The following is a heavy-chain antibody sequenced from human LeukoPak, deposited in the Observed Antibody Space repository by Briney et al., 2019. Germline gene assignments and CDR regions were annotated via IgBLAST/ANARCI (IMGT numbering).Heavy chain of an antibody. CDR1: GRSISSSSYY. J-gene: IGHJ4*02. V-gene: IGHV4-39*07. CDR2: IYYSGST. Sequence: SETLSLTCTVSGRSISSSSYYWGWIRQPPGKGLEWIGSIYYSGSTYYNPSLKSRVTISVDTSKNQFSLKLSSVTAADTAVYYCARGVVAATIDYWGQGTLVTVSS. CDR3: ARGVVAATIDY. D-gene: IGHD2-15*01.